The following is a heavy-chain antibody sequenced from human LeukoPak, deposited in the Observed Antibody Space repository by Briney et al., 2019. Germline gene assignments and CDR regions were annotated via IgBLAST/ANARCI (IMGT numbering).Heavy chain of an antibody. V-gene: IGHV1-69*04. CDR1: GGTFSSYA. D-gene: IGHD1-1*01. J-gene: IGHJ4*02. CDR3: ARDELEPISFDY. CDR2: IIPILGIA. Sequence: SVKVSCKASGGTFSSYAISWVRQAPGQGLEWMGRIIPILGIANYAQKFQGRVTITADKSTSTAYMELISLRSEDTAVYYCARDELEPISFDYWGQGTLVTVSS.